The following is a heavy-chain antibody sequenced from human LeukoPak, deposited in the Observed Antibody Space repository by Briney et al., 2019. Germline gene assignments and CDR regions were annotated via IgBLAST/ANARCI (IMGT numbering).Heavy chain of an antibody. CDR3: ARADPPGYDYGALDY. D-gene: IGHD4-17*01. J-gene: IGHJ4*02. V-gene: IGHV3-66*01. CDR2: IYSGGST. CDR1: GFIVSSNY. Sequence: PGGSLRLSCAASGFIVSSNYMSWVRQAPGKGLEWVSVIYSGGSTYYADSVKGRFTISRDNSKNTLYLQMNSLRAEDTAVYYCARADPPGYDYGALDYWGQGTLVTVSS.